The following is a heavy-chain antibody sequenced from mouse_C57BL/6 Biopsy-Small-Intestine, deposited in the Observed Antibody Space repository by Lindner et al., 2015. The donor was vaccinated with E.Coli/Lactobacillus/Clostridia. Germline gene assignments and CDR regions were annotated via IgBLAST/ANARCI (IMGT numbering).Heavy chain of an antibody. CDR3: ARHEEVGHYFFDY. D-gene: IGHD2-13*01. CDR1: GYTFTEYV. J-gene: IGHJ2*01. V-gene: IGHV1-62-2*01. CDR2: FYPGSGSI. Sequence: VQLQESGAELVKSGASVKLSCKASGYTFTEYVIHWVKERSGQGLEWIGWFYPGSGSIKYNEKFKDKATLTADKSSSTVYMDLSRLTSEDSAVYFCARHEEVGHYFFDYWGQGTTLTVSS.